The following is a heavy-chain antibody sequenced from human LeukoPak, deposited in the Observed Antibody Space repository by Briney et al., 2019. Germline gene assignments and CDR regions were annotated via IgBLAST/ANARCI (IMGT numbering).Heavy chain of an antibody. CDR3: ARVPCSSTSCFIYYYYYMDV. D-gene: IGHD2-2*01. CDR2: IYYSGST. V-gene: IGHV4-59*01. CDR1: GGSISPYY. Sequence: PSETLSLTCTVSGGSISPYYWSWIRQPPGKGLEWIGYIYYSGSTNYNPSLESRVTISVDTSKNQFSLKLSSVTAADTAVYYCARVPCSSTSCFIYYYYYMDVWGKGTTVTVSS. J-gene: IGHJ6*03.